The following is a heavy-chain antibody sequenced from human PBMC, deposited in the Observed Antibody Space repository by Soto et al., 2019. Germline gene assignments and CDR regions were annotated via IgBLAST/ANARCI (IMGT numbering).Heavy chain of an antibody. CDR1: GGTFNNHA. Sequence: QVQLVQSGAEVKKPGSSVKVSCKASGGTFNNHAINWVRQAPGQGLEWMGGILPIFGTSNYAQTCQGRATMTADESTRTANIELNNLRSADTPVYNCASGTMREMATILRDKWFDHRGQGTLVTVSP. CDR2: ILPIFGTS. D-gene: IGHD5-12*01. CDR3: ASGTMREMATILRDKWFDH. J-gene: IGHJ5*02. V-gene: IGHV1-69*01.